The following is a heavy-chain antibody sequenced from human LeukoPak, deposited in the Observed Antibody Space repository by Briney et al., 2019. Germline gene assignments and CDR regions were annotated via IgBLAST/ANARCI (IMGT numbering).Heavy chain of an antibody. J-gene: IGHJ4*02. D-gene: IGHD4/OR15-4a*01. CDR3: ARRAGAYSHPYDC. V-gene: IGHV3-53*01. Sequence: GGSLRLSCAASGLTVSSNSMSWVRQAPGKGLEWVSFIYSGGSTYYADSVKGRFTISRDNSKNTLYLQMNSLRADDTAVYYCARRAGAYSHPYDCWGQGTLVTVSS. CDR2: IYSGGST. CDR1: GLTVSSNS.